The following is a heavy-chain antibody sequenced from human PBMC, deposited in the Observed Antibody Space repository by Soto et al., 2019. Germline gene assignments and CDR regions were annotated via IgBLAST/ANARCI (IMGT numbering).Heavy chain of an antibody. Sequence: PSETLSLTFTVSGGSISSYYWSWIRQPPGKGLEWIWYIYYSGSTNYNPSLKSRVTISVDTSKNQFFLKLTSVTAADTAVYHCARGGYSYRTDYGMHXWGQGTTVPVS. CDR1: GGSISSYY. CDR3: ARGGYSYRTDYGMHX. V-gene: IGHV4-59*01. D-gene: IGHD5-18*01. CDR2: IYYSGST. J-gene: IGHJ6*02.